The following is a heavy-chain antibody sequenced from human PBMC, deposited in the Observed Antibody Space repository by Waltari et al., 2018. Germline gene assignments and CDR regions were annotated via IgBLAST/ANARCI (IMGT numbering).Heavy chain of an antibody. CDR1: GFTFSDYY. D-gene: IGHD3-22*01. V-gene: IGHV3-11*01. Sequence: QVQLVESGGGLVKPGESLRLSCAGSGFTFSDYYMNWIRHAPGKGLEWLTYISGTGNTIYYADSVKGRFTVSRDNAKNSLYLQIDNLRADDTAVYYCARGWLSLPYWGLGTPVTVSS. CDR2: ISGTGNTI. CDR3: ARGWLSLPY. J-gene: IGHJ4*02.